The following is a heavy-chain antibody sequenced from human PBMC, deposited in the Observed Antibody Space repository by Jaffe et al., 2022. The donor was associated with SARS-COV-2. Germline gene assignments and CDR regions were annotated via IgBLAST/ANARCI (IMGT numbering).Heavy chain of an antibody. CDR1: GFTFSNAW. CDR3: TTIAAAQLTSYYFDY. D-gene: IGHD6-13*01. CDR2: IKSKTDGGTT. J-gene: IGHJ4*02. V-gene: IGHV3-15*01. Sequence: EVQLVESGGGLVKPGGSLRLSCAASGFTFSNAWMSWVRQAPGKGLEWVGRIKSKTDGGTTDYAAPVKGRFTISRDDSKNTLYLQMNSLKTEDTAVYYCTTIAAAQLTSYYFDYWGQGTLVTVSS.